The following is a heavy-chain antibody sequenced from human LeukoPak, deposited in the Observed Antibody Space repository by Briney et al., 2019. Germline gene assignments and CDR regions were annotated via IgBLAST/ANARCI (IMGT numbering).Heavy chain of an antibody. J-gene: IGHJ5*02. Sequence: PSETLSLTCTVSGGSISSYYWSWIRQPPGKGLEWIGYIYYSGSTNYNPSLKSRVTISADTSKNQFSLKLSSVTAADTAVYYCARRVGCGGDCSGWFDPWGQGTLVTVSS. D-gene: IGHD2-21*02. CDR2: IYYSGST. CDR3: ARRVGCGGDCSGWFDP. CDR1: GGSISSYY. V-gene: IGHV4-59*08.